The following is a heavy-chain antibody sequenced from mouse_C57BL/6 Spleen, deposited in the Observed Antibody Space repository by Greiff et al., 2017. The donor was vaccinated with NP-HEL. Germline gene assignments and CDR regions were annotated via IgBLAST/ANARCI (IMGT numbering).Heavy chain of an antibody. Sequence: VQLQQSGAELVRPGASVTLSCKASGYTFTDYEMHWVKQTPVHGLEWIGAIDPETGGTAYNQKFKGKAILTADKSSSTAYMELRSLTSEDSAVYYCTRSELTGTFPFAYWGQGTLVTVSA. V-gene: IGHV1-15*01. J-gene: IGHJ3*01. CDR2: IDPETGGT. CDR1: GYTFTDYE. D-gene: IGHD4-1*01. CDR3: TRSELTGTFPFAY.